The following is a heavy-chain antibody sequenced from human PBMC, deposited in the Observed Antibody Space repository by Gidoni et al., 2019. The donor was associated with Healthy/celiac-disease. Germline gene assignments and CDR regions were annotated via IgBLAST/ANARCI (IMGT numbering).Heavy chain of an antibody. CDR3: ARGIPRAGHAFDI. J-gene: IGHJ3*02. V-gene: IGHV3-21*01. CDR1: GFTCGSYS. CDR2: ISSSSSYI. Sequence: EVQLVESGGGLVKPGGSLRLSCAASGFTCGSYSMNWVRRAPGKGLEWVSSISSSSSYICNADSVKGRFTISRDNAKNSLYLQMNSLGAEDTAVYYCARGIPRAGHAFDIWGQGTMVTVSS.